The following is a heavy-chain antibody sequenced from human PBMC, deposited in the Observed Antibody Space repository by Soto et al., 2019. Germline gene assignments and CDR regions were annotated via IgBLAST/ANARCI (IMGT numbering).Heavy chain of an antibody. V-gene: IGHV4-39*01. CDR1: GGSFSAYY. J-gene: IGHJ4*02. CDR2: IYYSGST. D-gene: IGHD3-3*01. Sequence: PSETLSLTCAVYGGSFSAYYWGWIRQPPGKGLEWIGSIYYSGSTYYNPSLKSRVTISVDTSKNQFSLKLSSVTAADTAVYYCARPQYYDFWSGDTYYFDYWGQGTLVTVSS. CDR3: ARPQYYDFWSGDTYYFDY.